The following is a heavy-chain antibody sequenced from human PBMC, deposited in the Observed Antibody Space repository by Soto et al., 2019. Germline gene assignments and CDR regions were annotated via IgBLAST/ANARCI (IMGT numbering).Heavy chain of an antibody. V-gene: IGHV3-23*01. Sequence: GSLRLSCAASGFTFSDYAMTWVRQAPGKGLEWVSSIASGGGSPYYADSVKGRFTISRNNSRNTLYLRMDSLRAEDTAVYYCAKGDGRIIARNFDYWGQGTLVTVSS. D-gene: IGHD1-20*01. CDR3: AKGDGRIIARNFDY. J-gene: IGHJ4*02. CDR2: IASGGGSP. CDR1: GFTFSDYA.